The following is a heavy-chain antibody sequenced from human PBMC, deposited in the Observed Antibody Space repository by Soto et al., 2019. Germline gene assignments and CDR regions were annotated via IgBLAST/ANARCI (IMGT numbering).Heavy chain of an antibody. V-gene: IGHV3-30*18. CDR1: GFTFSSYG. CDR2: ISYDGSNN. J-gene: IGHJ4*02. CDR3: AKDIVKYTYGACDY. Sequence: QVQLVESGGAVVQPGKSVRRSCAASGFTFSSYGMYWIRQAPGKELECVAAISYDGSNNYHADSVKGRFTISRDNSKNTLYLQLNSLRTEDTAVYYCAKDIVKYTYGACDYWCQGFLVTFSS. D-gene: IGHD5-18*01.